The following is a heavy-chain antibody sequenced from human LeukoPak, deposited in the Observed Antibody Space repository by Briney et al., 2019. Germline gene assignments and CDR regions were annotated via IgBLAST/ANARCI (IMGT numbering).Heavy chain of an antibody. CDR2: INPSGGST. CDR3: AKVSWYGSGNSINFDC. J-gene: IGHJ4*02. V-gene: IGHV1-46*01. CDR1: GYTFTSYY. Sequence: ASVKVSCKASGYTFTSYYMHWVRQAPGQGLEWMGIINPSGGSTSYAQKFQGRVTMTRDMSTSTVYMELSSLRSEDTAVYYCAKVSWYGSGNSINFDCWGQGALVSVSS. D-gene: IGHD3-10*01.